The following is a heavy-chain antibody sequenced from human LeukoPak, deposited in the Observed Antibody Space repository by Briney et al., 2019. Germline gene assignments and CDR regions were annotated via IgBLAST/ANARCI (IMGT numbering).Heavy chain of an antibody. CDR1: GGSISSLS. J-gene: IGHJ3*02. D-gene: IGHD5/OR15-5a*01. V-gene: IGHV4-59*11. Sequence: PSETLSLTCTVPGGSISSLSWSWIRQPPGKGLEYIGYISYSETTSYNPSLKSRVTISVDTSKNQFSLKLTSVTAADTAVYYCARDKGLPQAFDIWGQGTMVTVSS. CDR3: ARDKGLPQAFDI. CDR2: ISYSETT.